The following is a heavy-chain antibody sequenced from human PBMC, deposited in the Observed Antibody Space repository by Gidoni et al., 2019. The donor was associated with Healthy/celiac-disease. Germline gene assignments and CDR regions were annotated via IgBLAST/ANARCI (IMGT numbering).Heavy chain of an antibody. J-gene: IGHJ4*02. Sequence: EVQLLESGGGLVQPGGSLRSSCAASGFTFRSYAMSWVRQAPGKGLEWVSAISGSGGSTYYADSVKGRFTISRDNSKNTLYLQMNSLRAEDTSVYYCAQLTRRITIFGVPCRDYWGQGTLVTVSS. CDR2: ISGSGGST. CDR3: AQLTRRITIFGVPCRDY. CDR1: GFTFRSYA. V-gene: IGHV3-23*01. D-gene: IGHD3-3*01.